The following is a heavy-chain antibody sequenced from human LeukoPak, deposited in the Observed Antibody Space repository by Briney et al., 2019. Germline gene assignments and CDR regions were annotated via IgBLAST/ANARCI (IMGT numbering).Heavy chain of an antibody. D-gene: IGHD6-19*01. CDR2: ISSSSSYI. Sequence: GESLRLSCATSGFTFSSYSMNWVRQAPGKGLEWVSSISSSSSYIYYADSMKGRFTISRDNAKNSLYLQMNSLRAEDTAVYYCARDAKGGGQWLVTLYYYYMDVWGKGTTVTVSS. J-gene: IGHJ6*03. CDR1: GFTFSSYS. CDR3: ARDAKGGGQWLVTLYYYYMDV. V-gene: IGHV3-21*01.